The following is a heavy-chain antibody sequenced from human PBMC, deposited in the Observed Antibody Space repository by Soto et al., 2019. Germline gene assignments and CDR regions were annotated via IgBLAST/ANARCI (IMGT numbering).Heavy chain of an antibody. CDR3: TRDRGYKTFDY. V-gene: IGHV3-7*01. D-gene: IGHD5-12*01. Sequence: PGGYLRLSCEASGFLFSNYWLTWVRQAPGKGLEWVANMRPDGGQINYVDSVEGRFTISRDNAKNSLYLQMNNLRAEDTAVYYCTRDRGYKTFDYWGQGTLVTVSS. CDR2: MRPDGGQI. J-gene: IGHJ4*02. CDR1: GFLFSNYW.